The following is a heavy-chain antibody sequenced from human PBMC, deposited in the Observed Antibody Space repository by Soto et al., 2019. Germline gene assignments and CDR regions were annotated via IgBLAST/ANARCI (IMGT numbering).Heavy chain of an antibody. V-gene: IGHV5-51*01. J-gene: IGHJ6*03. D-gene: IGHD2-15*01. CDR1: GYSFTSYW. CDR3: ARVVACSGGSCAYYYYYMDV. Sequence: GESLKISCKGSGYSFTSYWIGWVRQMHGKGLEWMGIIYPGDSDTRYSPSFQGQVTISADKSISTAYLQWSSLKASDTAMYYCARVVACSGGSCAYYYYYMDVWGKGTTVTVSS. CDR2: IYPGDSDT.